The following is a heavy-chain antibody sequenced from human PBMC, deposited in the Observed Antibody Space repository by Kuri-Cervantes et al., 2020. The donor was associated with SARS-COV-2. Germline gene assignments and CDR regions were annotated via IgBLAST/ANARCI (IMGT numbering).Heavy chain of an antibody. CDR3: AGEGSSWLGAGY. D-gene: IGHD6-13*01. J-gene: IGHJ4*02. CDR1: GFTFSSYG. CDR2: IWYGGSNK. Sequence: GGSLRLSCAASGFTFSSYGMHWVRQAPGKGLEWVAVIWYGGSNKYYADSVKGRSTISRDNSKNTLYLQMNSLRAEDTAVYYCAGEGSSWLGAGYWGQGTLVTVSS. V-gene: IGHV3-33*08.